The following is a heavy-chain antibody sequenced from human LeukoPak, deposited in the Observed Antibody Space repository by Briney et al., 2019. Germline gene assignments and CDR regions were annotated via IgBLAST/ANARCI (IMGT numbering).Heavy chain of an antibody. D-gene: IGHD3/OR15-3a*01. Sequence: GGSLRLSCAASGFTFSSYEMNWVRQAPGKGLEWVSYISSSGSTIYYADSVKGRFTISRDNAKNSLYLQMNSLRAEDTAVYYCARVTWTAAVSDAFDIWGQGTMVTVSS. CDR2: ISSSGSTI. CDR1: GFTFSSYE. V-gene: IGHV3-48*03. CDR3: ARVTWTAAVSDAFDI. J-gene: IGHJ3*02.